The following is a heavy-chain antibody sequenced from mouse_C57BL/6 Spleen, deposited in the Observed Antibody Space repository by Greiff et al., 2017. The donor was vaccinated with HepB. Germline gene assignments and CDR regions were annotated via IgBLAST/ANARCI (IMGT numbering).Heavy chain of an antibody. CDR3: ARDPNYDYDSPYAMDY. CDR2: ISYDGSN. V-gene: IGHV3-6*01. D-gene: IGHD2-4*01. Sequence: VQLKESGPGLVKPSQSLSLTCSVTGYSITSGYYWNWIRQFPGNKLEWMGYISYDGSNNYNPSLKNRISITRDTSKNQFFLKLNSVTTEDTATYYCARDPNYDYDSPYAMDYWGQGTSVTVSS. CDR1: GYSITSGYY. J-gene: IGHJ4*01.